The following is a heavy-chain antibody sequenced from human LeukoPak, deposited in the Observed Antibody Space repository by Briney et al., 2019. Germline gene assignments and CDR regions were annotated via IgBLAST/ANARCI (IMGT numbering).Heavy chain of an antibody. Sequence: PSETLSLTCSVSGGAMRNYYWTWIRQTPEKGLEWMGYMYFGGNTNYNSPLRSRVTILIDASKKQFSLKLSSVTAADTAVYYCARYYGSSGWYRSVDAFDIWGQGTMVTVSS. CDR3: ARYYGSSGWYRSVDAFDI. V-gene: IGHV4-59*01. CDR2: MYFGGNT. J-gene: IGHJ3*02. CDR1: GGAMRNYY. D-gene: IGHD6-19*01.